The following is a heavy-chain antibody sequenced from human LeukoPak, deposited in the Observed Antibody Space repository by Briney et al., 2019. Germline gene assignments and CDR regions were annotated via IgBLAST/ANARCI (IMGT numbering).Heavy chain of an antibody. V-gene: IGHV3-7*03. D-gene: IGHD3-16*01. CDR3: AKGGWLDC. CDR1: GFTFSGFW. J-gene: IGHJ5*01. Sequence: GGSLRLSCAVSGFTFSGFWMSWSRQAPGKGLEWVASINSDGSEGYYADVVKGRFTISRDNAKNSLYLQVNSLRADDTAVYYCAKGGWLDCWGQGTLVTVSS. CDR2: INSDGSEG.